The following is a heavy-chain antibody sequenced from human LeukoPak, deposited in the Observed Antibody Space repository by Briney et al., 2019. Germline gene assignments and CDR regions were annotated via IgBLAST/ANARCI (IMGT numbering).Heavy chain of an antibody. D-gene: IGHD2-2*01. CDR1: GFTFSSYA. V-gene: IGHV3-33*06. CDR3: AKSLYQLSRGDFDI. J-gene: IGHJ3*02. CDR2: IWNDGSNK. Sequence: GGSLRLSCAASGFTFSSYAMHWVRQAPGKGLEWVAVIWNDGSNKYYADSVKGRFTISRDNSKNTLYLQMNSLRAEDTAVYYCAKSLYQLSRGDFDIWGQGTMVTVSS.